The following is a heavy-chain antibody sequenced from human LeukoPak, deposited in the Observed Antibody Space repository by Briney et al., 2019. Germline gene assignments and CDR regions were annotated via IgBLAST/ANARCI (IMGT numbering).Heavy chain of an antibody. CDR3: ARPDNYPGFGRGFGP. D-gene: IGHD1-14*01. CDR2: IFYSGVD. Sequence: SETLSLTCAVYGGSFSGYYWSWIRQPPGKGLEWIGYIFYSGVDRYNPALESRVTISIDTSKNQFSLKLSSVTAADTAIYYCARPDNYPGFGRGFGPWGQGTLVTVSS. V-gene: IGHV4-59*08. CDR1: GGSFSGYY. J-gene: IGHJ5*02.